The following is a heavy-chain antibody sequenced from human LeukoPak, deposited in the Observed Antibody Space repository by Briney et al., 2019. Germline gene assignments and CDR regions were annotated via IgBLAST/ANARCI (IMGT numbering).Heavy chain of an antibody. Sequence: GGSLRLSCAASGVTSSSYSMNWVRQAPGKGLEWVSYISSSSSTIYYADSVKGRFTTSRDNAKNSLYLQMNSLRAEDTAVYYCARALDDYGDYPYFYGMDVWGQGTTVTVSS. CDR3: ARALDDYGDYPYFYGMDV. D-gene: IGHD4-17*01. CDR1: GVTSSSYS. CDR2: ISSSSSTI. V-gene: IGHV3-48*01. J-gene: IGHJ6*02.